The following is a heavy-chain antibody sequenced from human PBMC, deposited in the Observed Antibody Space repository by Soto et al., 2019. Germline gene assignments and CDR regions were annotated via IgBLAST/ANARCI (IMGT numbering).Heavy chain of an antibody. V-gene: IGHV3-30*18. CDR2: ISYDGSYK. CDR3: ANGLIMATTAAEFDI. D-gene: IGHD5-12*01. J-gene: IGHJ3*02. Sequence: GGSLRLSCAASGLTFSIYDMHWVRQAPGKGLEWVAGISYDGSYKYFADSVKGRLTISRDNSKNTLYLQMNSLRTEDTAVYYCANGLIMATTAAEFDIWGQGTMVTVSS. CDR1: GLTFSIYD.